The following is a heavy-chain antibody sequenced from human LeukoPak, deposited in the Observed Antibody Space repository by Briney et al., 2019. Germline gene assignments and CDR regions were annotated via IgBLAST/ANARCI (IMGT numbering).Heavy chain of an antibody. CDR3: ARDGGRAGDTADN. D-gene: IGHD5-18*01. J-gene: IGHJ4*02. CDR1: GYTFTSYD. Sequence: GASVKVSCKASGYTFTSYDINWVRLAPGQGLEWMGWINPNSNSTNYAQKFQGRVTMTRDTSINTAYMELTWLRSDDTAVYYCARDGGRAGDTADNWGQGTLVTVSS. V-gene: IGHV1-2*02. CDR2: INPNSNST.